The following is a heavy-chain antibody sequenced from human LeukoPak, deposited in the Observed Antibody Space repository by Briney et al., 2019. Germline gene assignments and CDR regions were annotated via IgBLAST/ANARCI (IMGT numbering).Heavy chain of an antibody. CDR1: GGSISSSSHY. CDR3: ARAYSSGWYGVEFFDY. D-gene: IGHD6-19*01. CDR2: IYYSGST. V-gene: IGHV4-39*01. Sequence: PSETLSLTCTVSGGSISSSSHYWGWIRQPPGKGLEWIGSIYYSGSTYYNPSLKSRVTISVDTSKNQLSLKLSSVTAADTAVYYCARAYSSGWYGVEFFDYWGQGTLVTVSS. J-gene: IGHJ4*02.